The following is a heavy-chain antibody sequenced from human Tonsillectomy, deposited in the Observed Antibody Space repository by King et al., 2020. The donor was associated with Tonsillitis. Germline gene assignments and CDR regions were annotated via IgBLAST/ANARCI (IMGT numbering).Heavy chain of an antibody. CDR2: ISSRGGST. CDR1: GFTFSSYA. J-gene: IGHJ3*02. Sequence: VQLVESGGGLVQPGGSLRLSCAASGFTFSSYAMSWVRQAPGKGLEWVSAISSRGGSTYYADSVKGRFTIYRYNSKNKLYLQMNSLRAEDTAVYYCANTRVPGDAFDIWGQGTMVTVSS. V-gene: IGHV3-23*04. CDR3: ANTRVPGDAFDI. D-gene: IGHD3-10*01.